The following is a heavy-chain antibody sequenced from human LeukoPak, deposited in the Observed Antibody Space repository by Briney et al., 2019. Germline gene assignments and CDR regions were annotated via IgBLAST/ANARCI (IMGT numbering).Heavy chain of an antibody. CDR2: ISWNSGSM. J-gene: IGHJ4*02. V-gene: IGHV3-9*01. Sequence: GRSLRLSCAASGFTFDDYAMHWVRQAPGKGLEWVSGISWNSGSMGYADSVKGRFTISRDNAKNSLYLQMNSLRAEDTAVYYCAREGSATDTAHFDYWGQGTLVTVSS. CDR3: AREGSATDTAHFDY. CDR1: GFTFDDYA. D-gene: IGHD6-25*01.